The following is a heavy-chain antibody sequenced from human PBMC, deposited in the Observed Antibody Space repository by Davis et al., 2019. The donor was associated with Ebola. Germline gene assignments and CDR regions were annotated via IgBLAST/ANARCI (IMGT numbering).Heavy chain of an antibody. Sequence: PGGSLRLSCAASGFTFSSYAMSWVRQAPGKGLEWVSAISGSGGSTYYADSVKGRFTISRDNSKNTLYLQMNSLRAEDTAVYYCAKDTFRDVFGVPALHGDFQHWGQGTLVTVSS. D-gene: IGHD3-3*01. CDR1: GFTFSSYA. CDR3: AKDTFRDVFGVPALHGDFQH. V-gene: IGHV3-23*01. J-gene: IGHJ1*01. CDR2: ISGSGGST.